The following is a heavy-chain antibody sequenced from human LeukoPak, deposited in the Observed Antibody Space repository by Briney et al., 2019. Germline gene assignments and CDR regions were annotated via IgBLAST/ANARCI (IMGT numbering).Heavy chain of an antibody. J-gene: IGHJ3*02. V-gene: IGHV3-33*01. CDR2: IWYDGRDK. CDR3: ARDGGSSGYHDALDI. D-gene: IGHD3-22*01. Sequence: GGSLRLSCAASGFTFSSYGMHWVRQAPGRGLEWVALIWYDGRDKYYADSVKGRFTISRDNSKNTLSLQLNSLRDEDTAVYYCARDGGSSGYHDALDIWGQGAMVTVSA. CDR1: GFTFSSYG.